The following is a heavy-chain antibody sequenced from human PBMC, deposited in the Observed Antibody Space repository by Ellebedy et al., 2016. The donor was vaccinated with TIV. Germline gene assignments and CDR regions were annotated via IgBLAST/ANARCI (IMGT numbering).Heavy chain of an antibody. V-gene: IGHV3-11*03. CDR3: ATFGGIRSD. CDR2: ITSSGTYT. Sequence: GGSLRLXXAASGFTFSDYYMSWVRQAPGKGLEWVSYITSSGTYTNYADSVKGRFTISRDNAKNSLYLQMNSLKAEDTAVYYCATFGGIRSDWGQGTLVTVSS. J-gene: IGHJ4*02. CDR1: GFTFSDYY. D-gene: IGHD3-16*01.